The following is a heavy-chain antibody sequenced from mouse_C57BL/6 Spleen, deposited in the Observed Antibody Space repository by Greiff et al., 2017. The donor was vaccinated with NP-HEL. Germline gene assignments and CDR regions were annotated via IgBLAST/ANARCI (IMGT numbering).Heavy chain of an antibody. CDR3: ARRSTWYFDY. CDR1: GYTFTSYW. J-gene: IGHJ2*01. CDR2: IDPSDSYT. D-gene: IGHD1-1*01. Sequence: QVQLQQPGAELVKPGASVKLSCKASGYTFTSYWMQWVKQRPGQGLEWIGEIDPSDSYTNYNQEFKGKATLTVDTSSSTAYMQLSSLTSEDSAVYYCARRSTWYFDYWGQGTTLTVSS. V-gene: IGHV1-50*01.